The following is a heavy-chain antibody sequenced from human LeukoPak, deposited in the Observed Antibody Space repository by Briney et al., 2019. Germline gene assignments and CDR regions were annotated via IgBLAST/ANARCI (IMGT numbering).Heavy chain of an antibody. D-gene: IGHD6-6*01. J-gene: IGHJ4*02. Sequence: GASVKVSCKASGYTFTSYDINWLRQATGQGLEWMGWMNPNSANTGYAQKFQGRVTITRNTSISTTYMELSSLRFEDTAVYYCARGRERGSSSSFTDYWGQGTLVIVSS. CDR1: GYTFTSYD. CDR3: ARGRERGSSSSFTDY. V-gene: IGHV1-8*03. CDR2: MNPNSANT.